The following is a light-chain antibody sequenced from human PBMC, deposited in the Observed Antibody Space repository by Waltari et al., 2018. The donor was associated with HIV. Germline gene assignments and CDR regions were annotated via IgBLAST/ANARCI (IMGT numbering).Light chain of an antibody. CDR1: SSDAGLYSF. CDR2: DVS. CDR3: SSYTSSNIRV. J-gene: IGLJ1*01. V-gene: IGLV2-14*03. Sequence: QSALTQPASVSGSPGQSITISCTGTSSDAGLYSFVSWYQQHPGKAPRLMIYDVSNRPSGVSNRFSGSKSDDTASLTISGLQAEDEADYYCSSYTSSNIRVFGTGTKVTVL.